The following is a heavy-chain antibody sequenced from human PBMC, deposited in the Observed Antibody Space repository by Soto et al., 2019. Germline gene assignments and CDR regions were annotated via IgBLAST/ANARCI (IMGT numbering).Heavy chain of an antibody. Sequence: QVQLVQSGAEVRKPGASVKVSCEASGYTFTSSGISWLRQAPGQGLEWMGWISTYNGDTNDAPKFQDRVTMTIDRSTSTAYMELRSLRSDDAAVYYCARAGAAPYYYYGMDVWGQGTRVTVSS. D-gene: IGHD2-15*01. CDR2: ISTYNGDT. CDR3: ARAGAAPYYYYGMDV. CDR1: GYTFTSSG. V-gene: IGHV1-18*01. J-gene: IGHJ6*02.